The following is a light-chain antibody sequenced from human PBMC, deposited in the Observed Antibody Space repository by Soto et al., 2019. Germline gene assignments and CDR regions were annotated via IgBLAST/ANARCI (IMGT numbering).Light chain of an antibody. CDR2: EVN. V-gene: IGLV2-8*01. CDR3: SSYAGFNTYV. Sequence: QSVLTQPPSASGSPGQSVTISCTGTPSDVGGYISVSWYQQKPGKAPKLIIYEVNKRPSGVPDRFSGSKSGSTAFLFVSGLRAEDEADYYCSSYAGFNTYVFGTGTKLTVL. CDR1: PSDVGGYIS. J-gene: IGLJ1*01.